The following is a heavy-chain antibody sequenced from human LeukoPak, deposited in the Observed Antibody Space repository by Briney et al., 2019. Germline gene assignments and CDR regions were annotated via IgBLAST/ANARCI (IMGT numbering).Heavy chain of an antibody. CDR1: GFTFSSYS. D-gene: IGHD4-17*01. J-gene: IGHJ3*02. CDR3: ARGPTVTGDAFDI. CDR2: ISSSSSYI. V-gene: IGHV3-21*01. Sequence: GGSLRLSCAASGFTFSSYSMNWVRQAPGKGLEWVSSISSSSSYIYYADSVKGRFTISRDNAKNSLYLQMNSLRAEDTAVYYCARGPTVTGDAFDIWGQGTMVTVSS.